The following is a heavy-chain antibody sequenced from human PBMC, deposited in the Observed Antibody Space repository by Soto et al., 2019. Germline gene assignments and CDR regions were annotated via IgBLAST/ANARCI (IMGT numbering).Heavy chain of an antibody. V-gene: IGHV4-31*03. CDR3: ARVYAVTYVGYFDY. CDR2: LFYTGST. J-gene: IGHJ4*01. D-gene: IGHD3-16*01. CDR1: GASISRGGYY. Sequence: QVQLQESGPGLVKPSQTLSLTCTVSGASISRGGYYWSWIRQNPGKGLEWIGFLFYTGSTSCNPSLKSGVTIAVETSKSQLSLKLSAVTAADTAVYYCARVYAVTYVGYFDYWGDGILVTVSS.